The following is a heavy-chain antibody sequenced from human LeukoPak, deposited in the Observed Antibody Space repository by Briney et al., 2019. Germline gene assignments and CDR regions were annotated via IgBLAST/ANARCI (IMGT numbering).Heavy chain of an antibody. J-gene: IGHJ4*02. V-gene: IGHV1-46*01. CDR3: ARGLRIAATRTPHY. CDR1: GYIFTSYF. CDR2: INPSGGST. D-gene: IGHD2-15*01. Sequence: ASVKVSCKASGYIFTSYFMHWVRQAPGQGLEWMGLINPSGGSTRYAQKFQGRVTMTRDTSISTAYMELSRLRSDDTAVYYCARGLRIAATRTPHYWGQGTLVTVSS.